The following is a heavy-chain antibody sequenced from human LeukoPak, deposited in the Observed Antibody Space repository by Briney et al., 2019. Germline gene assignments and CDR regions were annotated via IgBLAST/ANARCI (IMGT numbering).Heavy chain of an antibody. V-gene: IGHV3-9*01. Sequence: GGSLRLSCAASGFTFDDYAMHWVRQAPGKGLEWVSGISWNSGSIGYADSVKGRFTISRDNAKNSLYLQMNSLRAEDTALYYCAKEMRFGYSNKQGGYDYWGQGTLVTVFS. D-gene: IGHD1/OR15-1a*01. CDR1: GFTFDDYA. CDR2: ISWNSGSI. CDR3: AKEMRFGYSNKQGGYDY. J-gene: IGHJ4*02.